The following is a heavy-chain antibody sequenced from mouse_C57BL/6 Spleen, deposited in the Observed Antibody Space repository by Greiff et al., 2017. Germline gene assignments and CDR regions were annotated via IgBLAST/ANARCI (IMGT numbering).Heavy chain of an antibody. CDR3: AKTSYAMDY. V-gene: IGHV1-80*01. J-gene: IGHJ4*01. CDR1: GYAFSRYW. Sequence: QVQLQQSGAELVKPGASVKISCKASGYAFSRYWMNWVKQRPGKGLEWIGQIYPGDGDTNYNGKFQGKATLTADKSSSTAYMQRSSLTAEDSAVYFCAKTSYAMDYWGQGTSVTVSS. CDR2: IYPGDGDT.